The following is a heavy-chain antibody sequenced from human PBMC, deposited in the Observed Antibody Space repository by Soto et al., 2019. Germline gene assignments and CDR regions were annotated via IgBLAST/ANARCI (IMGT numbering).Heavy chain of an antibody. V-gene: IGHV3-30*18. CDR2: ISYDGSNK. Sequence: GGSLRLSCAASGFTFSSYGMHWVRQAPGKGLEWVAVISYDGSNKYYADSVKGRFTISRDNSKNTLYLQMNSLRAEDTAVYYCAKDVARESLIYYYYYGMDVWGQGTTVTVSS. CDR3: AKDVARESLIYYYYYGMDV. CDR1: GFTFSSYG. J-gene: IGHJ6*02.